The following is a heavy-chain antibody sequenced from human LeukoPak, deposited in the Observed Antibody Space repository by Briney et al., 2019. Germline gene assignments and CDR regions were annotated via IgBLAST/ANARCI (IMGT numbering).Heavy chain of an antibody. CDR2: IKQDGSDK. CDR3: AKEMWEQEGFDY. V-gene: IGHV3-7*01. J-gene: IGHJ4*02. CDR1: GFTFSNYW. D-gene: IGHD1-26*01. Sequence: GGSLRLSCAASGFTFSNYWMTWVRQAPGKGLEWVANIKQDGSDKYYVDSVKGRFAISRDNAANSLYLHMNSLRAEDTGIYYCAKEMWEQEGFDYWGQGTLVTVSS.